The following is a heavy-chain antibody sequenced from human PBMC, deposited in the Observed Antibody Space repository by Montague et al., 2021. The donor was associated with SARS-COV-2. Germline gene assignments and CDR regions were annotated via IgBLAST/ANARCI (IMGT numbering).Heavy chain of an antibody. D-gene: IGHD2-2*02. J-gene: IGHJ6*03. Sequence: SETLSLTCAVSGGSFSGYFWSWIRQPPGQGLEWIGEINHTGSTKHNPSLKSRVTISVYTSKNQFSLKVTSMTAADTAIYYCARLGDGVVPAPILGVGPFYAYYYMDVWGKGTTVTVSS. CDR1: GGSFSGYF. CDR2: INHTGST. CDR3: ARLGDGVVPAPILGVGPFYAYYYMDV. V-gene: IGHV4-34*01.